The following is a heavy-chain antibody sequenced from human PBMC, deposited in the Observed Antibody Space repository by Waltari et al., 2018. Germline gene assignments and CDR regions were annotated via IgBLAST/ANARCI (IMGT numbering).Heavy chain of an antibody. V-gene: IGHV4-34*01. CDR2: INHSGST. Sequence: QVQLQQWGAGLLKPSETLSLTCAVYGGSFSGYYWSWHRQPPGKGLEWIGEINHSGSTNYNPSLKSRVTISVDTSKNQFSLKLSSVTAADTAVYYCATQEGYSSSWALDYWGQGTLVTVSS. CDR1: GGSFSGYY. CDR3: ATQEGYSSSWALDY. J-gene: IGHJ4*02. D-gene: IGHD6-13*01.